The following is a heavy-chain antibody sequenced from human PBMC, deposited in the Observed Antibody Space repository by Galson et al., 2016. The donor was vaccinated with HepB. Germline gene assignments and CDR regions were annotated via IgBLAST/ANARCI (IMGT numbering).Heavy chain of an antibody. D-gene: IGHD2-21*02. CDR2: IGGNT. CDR1: GFTFSSYA. J-gene: IGHJ4*02. CDR3: AKVDCGGDCKRFDY. Sequence: SLRLSCAASGFTFSSYAMDWVRQAPGGGLEWVAAIGGNTYYADSVKGRFTISRDNSKNTLYLQMSSLRAEDTALYYCAKVDCGGDCKRFDYWGQGTLVTVSS. V-gene: IGHV3-23*01.